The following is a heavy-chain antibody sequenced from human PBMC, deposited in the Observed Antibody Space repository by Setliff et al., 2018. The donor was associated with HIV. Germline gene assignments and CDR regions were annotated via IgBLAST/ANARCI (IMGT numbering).Heavy chain of an antibody. J-gene: IGHJ6*03. Sequence: SETLSLTCTVTGGSFSNYYWSWIRQPPGKGLEWIGYIYQTGSTNYSPSLQSRVTMSVEASKNQFSLKLSSVAAADTAVYYCARCMFSLRSRHIIYYMDVWGKGTTVTVSS. CDR1: GGSFSNYY. CDR3: ARCMFSLRSRHIIYYMDV. V-gene: IGHV4-4*09. D-gene: IGHD2-8*01. CDR2: IYQTGST.